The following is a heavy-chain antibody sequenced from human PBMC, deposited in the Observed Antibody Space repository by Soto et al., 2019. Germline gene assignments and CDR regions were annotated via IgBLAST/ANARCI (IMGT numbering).Heavy chain of an antibody. V-gene: IGHV3-23*01. CDR2: ITSTGSST. CDR1: GFIFSNYA. CDR3: AKGAEGYVVSSLDF. Sequence: EVQLLESGGGFVQPGGSLRLSCAASGFIFSNYAMTWVRQAPGEGLEWVSGITSTGSSTYYADSVKGRFTISRDNSKNTLLLRINSLRAVDTAVYYCAKGAEGYVVSSLDFWGQGTLVSVSS. D-gene: IGHD5-12*01. J-gene: IGHJ4*02.